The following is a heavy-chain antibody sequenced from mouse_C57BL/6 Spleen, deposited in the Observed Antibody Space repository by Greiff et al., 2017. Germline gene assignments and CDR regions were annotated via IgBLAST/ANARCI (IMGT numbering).Heavy chain of an antibody. CDR1: GFSLTSYG. Sequence: VQLQQSGPGLVAPSQSLSITCTVSGFSLTSYGVHWVRQPPGKGLEWLVVIWSDGSTTYNSALKSRLSISKDNSKSQVFLKMNSLQTDDTAMYXCARQGDGNYGLAYWGQGTLVTVSA. CDR3: ARQGDGNYGLAY. J-gene: IGHJ3*01. D-gene: IGHD2-1*01. V-gene: IGHV2-6-1*01. CDR2: IWSDGST.